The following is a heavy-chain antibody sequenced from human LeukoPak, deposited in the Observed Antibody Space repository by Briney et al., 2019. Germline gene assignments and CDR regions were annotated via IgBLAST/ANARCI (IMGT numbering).Heavy chain of an antibody. Sequence: ASVKVSCKASGYTFTSYDINWVRQATGQGLEWMGWMNPNSGNTGYAQKFQGRVTMTRNTSISTAYMGLSSLRSEDTAVYYCARGLARTSMVTREGVRFDYWGQGTLVTVSS. CDR3: ARGLARTSMVTREGVRFDY. J-gene: IGHJ4*02. CDR2: MNPNSGNT. D-gene: IGHD5-18*01. V-gene: IGHV1-8*01. CDR1: GYTFTSYD.